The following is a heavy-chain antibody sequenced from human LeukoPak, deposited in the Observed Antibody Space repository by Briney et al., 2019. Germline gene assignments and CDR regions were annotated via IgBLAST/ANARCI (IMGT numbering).Heavy chain of an antibody. CDR1: GYSFIGYH. J-gene: IGHJ4*02. V-gene: IGHV1-2*02. CDR3: ASVEMATIGFEH. D-gene: IGHD5-24*01. Sequence: ASVKVSCKASGYSFIGYHMHWVRQAPGQGLEWMGWTNPNTGGTKYAQKFQGRVTMTRDTSISTAYMELSSLRSDDTAVYFCASVEMATIGFEHWGQGTLVTVSS. CDR2: TNPNTGGT.